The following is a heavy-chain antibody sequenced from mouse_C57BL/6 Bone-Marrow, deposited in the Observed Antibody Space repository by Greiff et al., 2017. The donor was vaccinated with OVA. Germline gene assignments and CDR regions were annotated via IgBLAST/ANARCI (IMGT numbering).Heavy chain of an antibody. CDR2: IYPRSGNT. J-gene: IGHJ3*01. V-gene: IGHV1-81*01. CDR3: ARSDDYDRGDAY. Sequence: VMLVESGAELARPGASVKLSCKASGYTFTSYGISWVKQRTGQGLEWIGEIYPRSGNTYYNEKFKGKATLTADKSSSTAYMELRSLTSEDSAVYFCARSDDYDRGDAYWGQGTLVTVSA. D-gene: IGHD2-4*01. CDR1: GYTFTSYG.